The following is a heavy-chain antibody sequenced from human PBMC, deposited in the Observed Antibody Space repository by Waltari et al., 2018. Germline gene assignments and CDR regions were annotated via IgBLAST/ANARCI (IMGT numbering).Heavy chain of an antibody. J-gene: IGHJ4*02. D-gene: IGHD2-2*01. CDR2: ISGSVCST. Sequence: EVQLVESGGGLVQPGGSLRLSCAASGFTFSSYAMSWVRQAPGKGLEWVSAISGSVCSTYYAESVKGRCTISRDNSKNTLYLQMNSLRAEDTAVYYCAKDRTPARARPYYFDYWGQGTLVIVSS. CDR3: AKDRTPARARPYYFDY. V-gene: IGHV3-23*04. CDR1: GFTFSSYA.